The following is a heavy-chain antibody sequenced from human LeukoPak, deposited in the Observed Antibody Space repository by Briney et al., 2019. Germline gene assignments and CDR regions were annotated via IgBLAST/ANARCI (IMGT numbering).Heavy chain of an antibody. CDR2: ISSSSTTI. D-gene: IGHD2-2*01. V-gene: IGHV3-48*01. CDR3: ARAGSNIVVVPNWFDP. CDR1: GFTFSSYN. Sequence: GGSLRLSCAASGFTFSSYNMNWVRQAPGKGLEWVSYISSSSTTIDYADSVKGRFTISRDNAKNSLYLQMNSLRAEDTAVYYCARAGSNIVVVPNWFDPWGQGTLVTVSS. J-gene: IGHJ5*02.